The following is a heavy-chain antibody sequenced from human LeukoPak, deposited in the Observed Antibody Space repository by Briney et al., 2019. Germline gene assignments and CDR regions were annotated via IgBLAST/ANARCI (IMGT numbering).Heavy chain of an antibody. CDR2: INLSGGGT. D-gene: IGHD6-13*01. CDR3: AGSSVERQQLARFDY. CDR1: GYTXISYY. J-gene: IGHJ4*02. V-gene: IGHV1-46*01. Sequence: ASVKVSCKASGYTXISYYMHWVRQAPGQGLEWMGIINLSGGGTSHAQKFQGRVTMSRDTSTSTVYMELSSLRSEDTAVYYCAGSSVERQQLARFDYWGQGTLVTVSS.